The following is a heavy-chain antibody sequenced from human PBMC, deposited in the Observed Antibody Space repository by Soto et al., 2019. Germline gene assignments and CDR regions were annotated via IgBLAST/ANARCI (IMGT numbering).Heavy chain of an antibody. D-gene: IGHD6-19*01. Sequence: QVQLVQSGAEVKKPGSSVKVSCKASGGTFSSYAISWVRQAPGQGLEWMGGVSAYNGNTNYAQKLQGRVTMTTDTSTSTAYMELRSLRSDDTAVYYCARVRKSSDWFDPWGQGTLVTVSS. CDR2: VSAYNGNT. CDR3: ARVRKSSDWFDP. CDR1: GGTFSSYA. V-gene: IGHV1-18*01. J-gene: IGHJ5*02.